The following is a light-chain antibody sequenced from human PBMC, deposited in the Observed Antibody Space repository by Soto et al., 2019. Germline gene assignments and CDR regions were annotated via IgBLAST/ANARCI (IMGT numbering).Light chain of an antibody. J-gene: IGKJ1*01. CDR2: GAS. V-gene: IGKV3-15*01. Sequence: EIVMTQSPATLSVSPGERATLSCRASQSVSTNLAWYQQKPGQAPRLLIYGASTRATGIPARFSGSGSGTEFTLTISSLQSEDFAVYFCQQFNVWHRTFGQGTKVDIK. CDR1: QSVSTN. CDR3: QQFNVWHRT.